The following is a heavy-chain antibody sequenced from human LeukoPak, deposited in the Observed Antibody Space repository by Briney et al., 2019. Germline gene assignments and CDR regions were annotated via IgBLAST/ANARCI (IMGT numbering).Heavy chain of an antibody. CDR1: GGSISSYY. D-gene: IGHD1-26*01. CDR3: ARWVLDGSYNFDY. V-gene: IGHV4-59*01. CDR2: IYYSGST. Sequence: NPSGTLSLTCTVSGGSISSYYWSWIRQPPGKGLEWIGYIYYSGSTNYNPSLKSRVTISVDTSKNQFSLKLSSVTAADTAVYYCARWVLDGSYNFDYWGQGTLVTVSS. J-gene: IGHJ4*02.